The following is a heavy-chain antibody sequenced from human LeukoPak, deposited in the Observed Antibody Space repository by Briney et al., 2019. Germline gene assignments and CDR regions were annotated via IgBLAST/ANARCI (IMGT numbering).Heavy chain of an antibody. J-gene: IGHJ4*02. CDR1: GFTFSSYA. D-gene: IGHD2-2*01. Sequence: PGGSLRLSCAASGFTFSSYAMSWVRQAPGKGLEWVSAISGSGGSTYYADSVKGRFTISRDNSKNTLYLQMNSLRAEDTAVYYCARDSRYCSSTSCYQPGIDYWGQGTLVTVSS. CDR2: ISGSGGST. CDR3: ARDSRYCSSTSCYQPGIDY. V-gene: IGHV3-23*01.